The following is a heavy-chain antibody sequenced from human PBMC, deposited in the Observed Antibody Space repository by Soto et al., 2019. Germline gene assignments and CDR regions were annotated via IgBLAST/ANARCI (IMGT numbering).Heavy chain of an antibody. CDR3: AKAYYDYVWGSWDAFVI. CDR1: GFTFSSYA. CDR2: ISGSGGST. V-gene: IGHV3-23*01. D-gene: IGHD3-16*01. Sequence: GGSLRLSCAASGFTFSSYAMSWVRQAPGKGLEWVSAISGSGGSTYYADSVKGRFTISRDTSKNTLYLQMNSLRAEDTAVYYCAKAYYDYVWGSWDAFVIWGQGTMVTVSS. J-gene: IGHJ3*02.